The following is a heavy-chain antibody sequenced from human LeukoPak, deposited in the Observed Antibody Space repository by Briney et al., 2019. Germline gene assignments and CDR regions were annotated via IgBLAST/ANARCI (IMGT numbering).Heavy chain of an antibody. V-gene: IGHV4-30-2*01. CDR3: ARLYFGSQSYCFDY. CDR2: IYHSGST. J-gene: IGHJ4*02. D-gene: IGHD3-10*01. Sequence: SQTLSLTCTVSGGSISSGGYYWSWIRQPPGKGLEWIGYIYHSGSTYYNPSLKSRVTISVDGSKNQFSLKLSSVTASDTAVYYCARLYFGSQSYCFDYWGQGTLVTVSS. CDR1: GGSISSGGYY.